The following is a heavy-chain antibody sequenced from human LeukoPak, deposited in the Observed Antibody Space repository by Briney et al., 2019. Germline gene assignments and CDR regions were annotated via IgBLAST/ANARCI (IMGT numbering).Heavy chain of an antibody. CDR1: GGSISSYY. Sequence: SSETLSLTCTVSGGSISSYYWSWIRQPPGKGLEWLGYIYYSGSTHYNPSLKSRVTISVDTTKNQFSLKLSSVTAADTAVYYCARGMMTYYYYIDVWGKGTTVTVSS. CDR2: IYYSGST. V-gene: IGHV4-59*13. J-gene: IGHJ6*03. D-gene: IGHD3-16*01. CDR3: ARGMMTYYYYIDV.